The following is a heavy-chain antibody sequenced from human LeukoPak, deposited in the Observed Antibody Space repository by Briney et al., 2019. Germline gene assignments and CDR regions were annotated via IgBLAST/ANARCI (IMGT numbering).Heavy chain of an antibody. Sequence: PSETLSLTCTVSGGSISSYYWSWIRQPPGKGLEWIGYIYYSGSTNYNPSLKSRVTMSVDTSKNQFSLKLSSVTAADTAVYYCARDDSSGWYYFDYWGQGTLVTVSS. CDR3: ARDDSSGWYYFDY. D-gene: IGHD6-19*01. CDR2: IYYSGST. J-gene: IGHJ4*02. CDR1: GGSISSYY. V-gene: IGHV4-59*12.